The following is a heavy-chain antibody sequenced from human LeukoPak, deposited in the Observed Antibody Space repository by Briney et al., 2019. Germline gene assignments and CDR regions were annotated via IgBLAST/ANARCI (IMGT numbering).Heavy chain of an antibody. CDR3: VKKLNDWYFDL. V-gene: IGHV3-23*01. CDR2: ISGSGNST. CDR1: GFTFSSYA. Sequence: PGGSLRLSCAASGFTFSSYAMSWVRQAPGKRLEWVSGISGSGNSTYYADSVKGRFTISRDNSKNTLYLQMSSLRVEDTAMYHCVKKLNDWYFDLWGRGTLVTVSS. J-gene: IGHJ2*01. D-gene: IGHD3-10*01.